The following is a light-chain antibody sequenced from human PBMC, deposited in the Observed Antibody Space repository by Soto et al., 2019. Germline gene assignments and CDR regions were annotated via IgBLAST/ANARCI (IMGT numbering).Light chain of an antibody. CDR1: QSVSSK. CDR2: GAS. Sequence: EIVMTQSPATLPVSPGERATLSCRASQSVSSKLAWYQQKPGQAPRLLIYGASTRATGIPARFSGSGSGTEFTLTISSLQSEDFAVYYCQQYNNWPQTFGQGTKVEIK. V-gene: IGKV3-15*01. CDR3: QQYNNWPQT. J-gene: IGKJ1*01.